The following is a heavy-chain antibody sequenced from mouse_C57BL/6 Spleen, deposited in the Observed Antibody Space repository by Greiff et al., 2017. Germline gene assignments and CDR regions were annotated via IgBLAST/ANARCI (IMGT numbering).Heavy chain of an antibody. CDR3: ARDRGYYGSSYYFDY. V-gene: IGHV5-4*01. Sequence: EVKVVESGGGLVKPGGSLKLSCAASGFTFSSYAMSWVRQTPEKRLEWVATISDGGSYTYYPDNVKGRFTISRDNAKNNLYLQMSHLKSEDTAMYYCARDRGYYGSSYYFDYWGQGTTLTVSS. CDR2: ISDGGSYT. CDR1: GFTFSSYA. D-gene: IGHD1-1*01. J-gene: IGHJ2*01.